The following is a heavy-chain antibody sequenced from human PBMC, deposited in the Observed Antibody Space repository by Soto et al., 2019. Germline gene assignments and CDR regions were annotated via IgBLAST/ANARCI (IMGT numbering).Heavy chain of an antibody. V-gene: IGHV2-70*11. J-gene: IGHJ6*02. CDR1: GFSLSTSGMC. CDR2: IDWDDDK. Sequence: SGPTLVNPTQTLTLTCTFSGFSLSTSGMCVSWIRQPPGKALEWLARIDWDDDKYYSTSLKTRLTISKDTSKNQVVLTMTNMDPVDTATYYCARIRANAIAAAGHYYYYGMDVWGQGTTVTVSS. CDR3: ARIRANAIAAAGHYYYYGMDV. D-gene: IGHD6-13*01.